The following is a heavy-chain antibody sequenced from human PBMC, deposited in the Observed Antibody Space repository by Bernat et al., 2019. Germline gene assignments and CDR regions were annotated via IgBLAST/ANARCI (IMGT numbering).Heavy chain of an antibody. D-gene: IGHD5-18*01. CDR3: TRVGYSYGYSPSTFDY. CDR2: IRSKANSYAK. CDR1: GFTFSGSA. Sequence: EVQLVESGGGLVQPGGSLKLSCAASGFTFSGSAMHWVRQASGKGLEWVGRIRSKANSYAKEYAASVKGRFTISRDDSKNTAYLQMNSLKTEDTAVYYCTRVGYSYGYSPSTFDYWGQGTLVTVSS. V-gene: IGHV3-73*01. J-gene: IGHJ4*02.